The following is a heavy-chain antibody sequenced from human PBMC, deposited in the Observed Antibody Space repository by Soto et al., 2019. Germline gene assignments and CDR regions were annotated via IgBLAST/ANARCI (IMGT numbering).Heavy chain of an antibody. V-gene: IGHV1-8*01. CDR1: GYTFTSYD. Sequence: ASVKVSCKASGYTFTSYDINWVRQATGQGLEWMGWMNPNSGNTGYAQKFQGRVTMTRNTPISTAYMELSSLRSEDTAVYYCARWPDGYYYYGMDVWGQGTTVTVSS. CDR3: ARWPDGYYYYGMDV. CDR2: MNPNSGNT. J-gene: IGHJ6*02.